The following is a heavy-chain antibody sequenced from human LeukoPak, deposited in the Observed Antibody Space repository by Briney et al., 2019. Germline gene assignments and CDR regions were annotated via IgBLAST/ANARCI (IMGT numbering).Heavy chain of an antibody. CDR3: AGQWELVR. Sequence: PGGSLRLSCAASGFTFSDYYMSWIRQAPGKGLEWVSYISSSSSYTNYADSVKGRFTISRDNAKKTLYLQMNSLRAEDTAVYYCAGQWELVRWGQGTLVTVSS. CDR2: ISSSSSYT. D-gene: IGHD1-26*01. J-gene: IGHJ4*02. CDR1: GFTFSDYY. V-gene: IGHV3-11*06.